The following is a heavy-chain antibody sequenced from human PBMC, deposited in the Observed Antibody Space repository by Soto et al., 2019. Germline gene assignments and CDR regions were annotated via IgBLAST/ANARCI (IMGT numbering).Heavy chain of an antibody. CDR3: ARLLTGGGSYQLGN. CDR2: ISSSSSYI. Sequence: EVQLVESGGGLVKPGGSLRLSCAASGFTFSSYSMNWVRQAPGKGLEWVSSISSSSSYIYYADSMKGRFTISRDNAKNSLYLQMNSLRAEDTAVYYCARLLTGGGSYQLGNWGQGTLVTVSS. J-gene: IGHJ4*02. D-gene: IGHD1-26*01. CDR1: GFTFSSYS. V-gene: IGHV3-21*01.